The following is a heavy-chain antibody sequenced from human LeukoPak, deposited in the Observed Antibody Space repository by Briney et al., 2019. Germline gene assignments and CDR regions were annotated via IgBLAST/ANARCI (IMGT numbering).Heavy chain of an antibody. CDR1: GFTFNTYA. CDR3: AKINSRDGYDYDSFDC. CDR2: ISGKTGTT. D-gene: IGHD5-24*01. V-gene: IGHV3-23*01. Sequence: GGSLRLSCAASGFTFNTYAMTWVRQAPGKGLEWVSCISGKTGTTYYADSVKGRFIISRDSSKTTLYLQMNSLRAEDTAVYYCAKINSRDGYDYDSFDCWGQGTLVTVSS. J-gene: IGHJ4*02.